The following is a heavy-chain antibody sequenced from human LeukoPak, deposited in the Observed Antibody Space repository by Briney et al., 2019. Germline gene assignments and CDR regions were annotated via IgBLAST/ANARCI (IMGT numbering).Heavy chain of an antibody. D-gene: IGHD6-13*01. J-gene: IGHJ4*02. CDR2: IYTSGST. CDR3: ARDYSRSRTLDY. V-gene: IGHV4-4*07. CDR1: RGSLSSYY. Sequence: PSETLSLTCNVSRGSLSSYYWNWIRQPAGKGLEWIGRIYTSGSTNYNPSLKSRVTMSVDTSKNQFSLKLSAVTAADTAVYYCARDYSRSRTLDYWGQGTLVTVSS.